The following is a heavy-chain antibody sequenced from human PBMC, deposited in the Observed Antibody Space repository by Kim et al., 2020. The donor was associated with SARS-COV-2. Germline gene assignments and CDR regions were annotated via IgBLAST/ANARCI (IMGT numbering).Heavy chain of an antibody. CDR3: ARGDGYNKGDAFDI. CDR1: GGSVSSGSYY. Sequence: SETLSLTCTVSGGSVSSGSYYWSWIRQPPGKGLEWIGYIYYSGSTNYNPSLKSRVTISVDTSKNQFSLKLSSVTAADTAVYYCARGDGYNKGDAFDIWGQGTMVTVSS. V-gene: IGHV4-61*01. D-gene: IGHD5-12*01. J-gene: IGHJ3*02. CDR2: IYYSGST.